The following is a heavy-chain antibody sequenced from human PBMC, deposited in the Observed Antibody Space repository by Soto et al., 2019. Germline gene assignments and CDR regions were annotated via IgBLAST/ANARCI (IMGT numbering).Heavy chain of an antibody. CDR1: GFTFSSYA. J-gene: IGHJ3*02. V-gene: IGHV3-23*01. Sequence: LRLSCAASGFTFSSYAMSWVRQAPGKGLEWVSAISGSGGSTYYADSVKGRFTISRDNSKNTLYLQMNSLRAEDTAVYYCAKDYDFWSGYYPLAFDIWGQGTMVTVSS. CDR2: ISGSGGST. CDR3: AKDYDFWSGYYPLAFDI. D-gene: IGHD3-3*01.